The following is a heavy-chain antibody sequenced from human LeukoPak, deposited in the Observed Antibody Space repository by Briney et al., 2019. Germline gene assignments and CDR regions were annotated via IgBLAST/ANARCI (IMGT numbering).Heavy chain of an antibody. CDR3: ARARYYYEI. D-gene: IGHD3-10*01. Sequence: PSETLSLTCTVSRGSIRSYYWGWIRQPPGKGLEWIGYISYTGSTTYNPSLQSRVTILVDMSKNHFSLSLTSVTAADTAVYYCARARYYYEIWGQGTMVTVSS. CDR2: ISYTGST. J-gene: IGHJ3*02. V-gene: IGHV4-59*01. CDR1: RGSIRSYY.